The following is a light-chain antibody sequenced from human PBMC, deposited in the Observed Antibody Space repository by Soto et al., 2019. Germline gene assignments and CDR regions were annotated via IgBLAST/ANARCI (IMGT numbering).Light chain of an antibody. J-gene: IGKJ5*01. CDR1: QSVSSN. CDR3: QQRGTSIT. CDR2: GAS. Sequence: EIVMTQSPATLSVSPGERATLSCRASQSVSSNLAWYQQKPGQAPRLLIYGASTRATGIPARFSGSGSGTEFTLTISSLQSEDFAVYYCQQRGTSITFGQGTRLDIE. V-gene: IGKV3-15*01.